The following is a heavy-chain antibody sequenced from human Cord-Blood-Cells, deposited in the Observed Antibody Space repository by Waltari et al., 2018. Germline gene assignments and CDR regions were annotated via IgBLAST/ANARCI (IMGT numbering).Heavy chain of an antibody. CDR3: ARDCSSTSCYWYFDL. CDR2: IKQDGSVK. V-gene: IGHV3-7*01. J-gene: IGHJ2*01. CDR1: GFTFSSYW. Sequence: EVQLVESGGGLVQPGGSLRLSCAASGFTFSSYWMSWVRQAPGRGLDRVGNIKQDGSVKYYVDSVKGRFTISRDNAKNSLYLQMNSLRAEDTAVYYCARDCSSTSCYWYFDLWGRGTLVTVSS. D-gene: IGHD2-2*01.